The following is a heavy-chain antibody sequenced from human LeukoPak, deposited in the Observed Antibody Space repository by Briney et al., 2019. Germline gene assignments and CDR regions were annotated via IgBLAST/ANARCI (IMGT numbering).Heavy chain of an antibody. D-gene: IGHD4-17*01. CDR1: GFTFNSHW. J-gene: IGHJ4*02. Sequence: PGGSLRLSCAASGFTFNSHWMHWVRQAPGKGLVWVSRNNSDGSSTSYADSVKGRFTISRDNAKNTLYLQMNSLRAEDTAVYYCARAAYTVTTYWGQGTLVTVSS. V-gene: IGHV3-74*01. CDR3: ARAAYTVTTY. CDR2: NNSDGSST.